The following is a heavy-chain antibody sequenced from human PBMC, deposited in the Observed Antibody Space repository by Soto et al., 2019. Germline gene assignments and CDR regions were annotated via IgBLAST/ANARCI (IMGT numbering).Heavy chain of an antibody. V-gene: IGHV4-30-2*01. CDR2: IYHSGST. CDR1: GVSITNIATS. D-gene: IGHD2-8*01. CDR3: ARDVVASGTDFVCSDSGGLDV. J-gene: IGHJ6*02. Sequence: QLQLQESGSRLLRPSQTLSLTCAVSGVSITNIATSWTWLRQPPGKGLEWIGYIYHSGSTYYNSSRKSRVAISVDKSKSQASLNLSSVTAADTAVDDCARDVVASGTDFVCSDSGGLDVWGHGTTVTVSS.